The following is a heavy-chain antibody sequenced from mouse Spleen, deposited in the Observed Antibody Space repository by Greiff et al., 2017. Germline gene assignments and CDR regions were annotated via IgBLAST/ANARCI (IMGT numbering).Heavy chain of an antibody. D-gene: IGHD4-1*01. J-gene: IGHJ2*01. CDR3: ARPLTGAFDY. Sequence: EVKLMESGGGLVKLGGSLKLSCAASGFTFSSYAMSWVRQTPEKRLEWVATISSGGGNTYYPDSVKGRFTISRDNAKNTLYLQMSSLKSEDTAMYYCARPLTGAFDYWGQGTTLTVSS. CDR1: GFTFSSYA. V-gene: IGHV5-9*04. CDR2: ISSGGGNT.